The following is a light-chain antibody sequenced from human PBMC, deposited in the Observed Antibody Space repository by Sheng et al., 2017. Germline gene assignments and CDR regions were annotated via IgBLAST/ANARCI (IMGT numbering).Light chain of an antibody. CDR3: QQYSSSPLT. Sequence: EIVMTQSPATLSLSPGERATLSCRASQTVSFSYLAWYQQRPGQAPRLLIYAASSRATGIPDRFSGSGSGTDFTLTISGLEAEDFAVYFCQQYSSSPLTFGGGTKVEIK. CDR2: AAS. V-gene: IGKV3-20*01. J-gene: IGKJ4*01. CDR1: QTVSFSY.